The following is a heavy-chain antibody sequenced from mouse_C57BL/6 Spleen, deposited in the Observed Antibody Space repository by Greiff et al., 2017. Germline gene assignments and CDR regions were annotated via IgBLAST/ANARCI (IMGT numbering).Heavy chain of an antibody. J-gene: IGHJ1*03. CDR2: IDPETGGT. Sequence: LQESGAELVRPGASVTLSCKASGYTFTDYEMHWVKQTPVHGLEWIGAIDPETGGTAYNQKFKGKAILTADKSSSTAYMELRSLTSEDSAVYYCTRSDSYWYFDVWGTGTTVTVSS. CDR1: GYTFTDYE. CDR3: TRSDSYWYFDV. V-gene: IGHV1-15*01.